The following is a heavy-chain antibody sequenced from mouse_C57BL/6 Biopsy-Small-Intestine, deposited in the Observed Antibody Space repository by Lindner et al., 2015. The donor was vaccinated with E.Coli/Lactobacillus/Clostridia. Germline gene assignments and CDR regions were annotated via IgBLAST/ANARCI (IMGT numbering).Heavy chain of an antibody. V-gene: IGHV1-80*01. Sequence: QLQESGAELVKPGASVKISCKTSGYAFSSYWINWVKQRPGKGLEWIGQIYPGNGDTSYNGKFKGRATLTTDKSSSTAYMQLSSLTSEDSAVYFCARDGGSRDYWGQGTSVTVSS. D-gene: IGHD1-1*01. CDR1: GYAFSSYW. CDR2: IYPGNGDT. CDR3: ARDGGSRDY. J-gene: IGHJ4*01.